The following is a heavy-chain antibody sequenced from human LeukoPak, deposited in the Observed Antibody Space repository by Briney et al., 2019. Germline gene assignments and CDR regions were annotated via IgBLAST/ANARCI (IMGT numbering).Heavy chain of an antibody. D-gene: IGHD6-13*01. CDR2: IYGGGNT. V-gene: IGHV3-53*01. J-gene: IGHJ4*02. Sequence: GGSLRLSCAASGFTVSSNYMNWVRQAPGKGLEWVSVIYGGGNTYYADSVKGRFTISRDNSKNTLYLQMNSLRAEDTALYYCARGTLKAAATDFDYWGQGTLVTVSS. CDR3: ARGTLKAAATDFDY. CDR1: GFTVSSNY.